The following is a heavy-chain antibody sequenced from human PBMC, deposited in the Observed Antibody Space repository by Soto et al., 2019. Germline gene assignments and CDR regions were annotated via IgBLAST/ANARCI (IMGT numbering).Heavy chain of an antibody. V-gene: IGHV3-48*02. CDR1: GVSFSSYS. CDR3: AREGGSLNWFDP. J-gene: IGHJ5*02. D-gene: IGHD3-16*01. CDR2: ISSSSSTI. Sequence: GVSLRLSFAASGVSFSSYSMNWFGQAPGKGLEWVSYISSSSSTIYYADSVKGRFTISRDNAKNSLYLQMNSLRDEDTAVYYCAREGGSLNWFDPWGQETLVTVSS.